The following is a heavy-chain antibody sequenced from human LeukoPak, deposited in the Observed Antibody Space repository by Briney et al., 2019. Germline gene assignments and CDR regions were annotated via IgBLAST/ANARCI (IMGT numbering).Heavy chain of an antibody. V-gene: IGHV4-59*01. CDR1: GGSISSYY. Sequence: PSETLSLTCTVSGGSISSYYWSWIRQPPGKGLEWIGYIYYSGSTNYNPSLKSRVTISVDTSKNQFSLKLSSVTAADTAVYYCAREVFDDSSGFDYWGQGTLVTVSS. CDR2: IYYSGST. D-gene: IGHD3-22*01. CDR3: AREVFDDSSGFDY. J-gene: IGHJ4*02.